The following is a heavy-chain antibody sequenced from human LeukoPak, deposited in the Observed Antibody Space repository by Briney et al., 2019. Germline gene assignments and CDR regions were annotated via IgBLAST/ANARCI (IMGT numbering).Heavy chain of an antibody. D-gene: IGHD6-13*01. Sequence: SQTLSLTCTVSGDSVSSDNYYWSWIRQPAGKGLEWIGHIYTSGITTYNPSLKSRVTMSLDTSKNQFSLNLNSVTAAGTAIYTCARARYSSSWFFDYWGQGTLVTVSS. CDR3: ARARYSSSWFFDY. V-gene: IGHV4-61*09. CDR1: GDSVSSDNYY. J-gene: IGHJ4*02. CDR2: IYTSGIT.